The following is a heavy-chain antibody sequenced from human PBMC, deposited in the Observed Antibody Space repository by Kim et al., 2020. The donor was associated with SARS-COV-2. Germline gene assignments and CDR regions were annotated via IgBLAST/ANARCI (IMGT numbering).Heavy chain of an antibody. D-gene: IGHD4-17*01. CDR2: ISGSGHKT. CDR3: AREDYNDWQRGVFDY. V-gene: IGHV3-23*01. J-gene: IGHJ4*02. Sequence: GGSLRLSCAASGFTFINYAMGWVRQAPGKGLEWVSGISGSGHKTFYPDSVKGRFTITRDNSQNTLYLQMKRVTAEDTAVYYCAREDYNDWQRGVFDYWGQGTLVTVSS. CDR1: GFTFINYA.